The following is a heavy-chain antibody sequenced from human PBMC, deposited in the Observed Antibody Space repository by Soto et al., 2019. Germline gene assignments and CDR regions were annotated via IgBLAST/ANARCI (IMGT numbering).Heavy chain of an antibody. J-gene: IGHJ4*02. V-gene: IGHV1-2*02. Sequence: QVQLVQSGAEVKKPGASVEVSCKASGYPFTDYYMHWVRQAHGQGLEWMGWINPNSGGTYYAQKFQGRVAMTRDTSISTAYMDLSRLRSDDTAVYYCARSVSTIAARPDYWGQGTLVTVSS. CDR3: ARSVSTIAARPDY. CDR2: INPNSGGT. CDR1: GYPFTDYY. D-gene: IGHD6-6*01.